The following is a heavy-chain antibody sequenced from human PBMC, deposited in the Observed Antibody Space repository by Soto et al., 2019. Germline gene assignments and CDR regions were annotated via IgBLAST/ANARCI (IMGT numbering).Heavy chain of an antibody. Sequence: QVQQVESGGGVVQPGRSLRLSCAASGFSLSGYGLHWVRQAPGKGLEWVAFIAYDESNKYYADSVKGRFTISRDDSKSTLYLQMNSLRAEDTAVYYCAKNPSSVDIGSSDYWGQGTLVTVSS. V-gene: IGHV3-30*18. CDR2: IAYDESNK. CDR3: AKNPSSVDIGSSDY. D-gene: IGHD5-12*01. CDR1: GFSLSGYG. J-gene: IGHJ4*02.